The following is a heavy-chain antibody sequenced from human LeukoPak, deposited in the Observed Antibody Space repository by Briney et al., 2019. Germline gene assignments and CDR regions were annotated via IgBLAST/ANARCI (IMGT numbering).Heavy chain of an antibody. V-gene: IGHV2-5*01. CDR3: ARDVEFGEAYYYYYGMDV. D-gene: IGHD3-10*01. CDR1: GFSLSTSGVG. Sequence: SGPTLVKPPQTLTLTCTFSGFSLSTSGVGVGWIRQPPGKALEWLALIYWNDDKRYSPSLKSRLTITKDTSKNQVVLTMTNMDPVDTATYYCARDVEFGEAYYYYYGMDVWGQGTTVTVSS. CDR2: IYWNDDK. J-gene: IGHJ6*02.